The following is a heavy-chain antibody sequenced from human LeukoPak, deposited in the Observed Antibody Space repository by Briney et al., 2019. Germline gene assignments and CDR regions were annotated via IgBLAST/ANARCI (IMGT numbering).Heavy chain of an antibody. V-gene: IGHV4-59*01. CDR2: IYYSGST. Sequence: SETLSLTCSVSDGSISGFYWSWIRQPPGKGLEWIGYIYYSGSTNYNPSLKSRVTISVETSKNQFSLNLSSVTAADTAVYYCARERRGLRRESDSWGHYGRFYYYYMDVWGKGTTVTVSS. CDR1: DGSISGFY. J-gene: IGHJ6*03. D-gene: IGHD3-10*01. CDR3: ARERRGLRRESDSWGHYGRFYYYYMDV.